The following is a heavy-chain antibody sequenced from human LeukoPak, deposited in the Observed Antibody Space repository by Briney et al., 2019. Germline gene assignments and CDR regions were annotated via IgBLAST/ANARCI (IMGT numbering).Heavy chain of an antibody. D-gene: IGHD3-3*01. Sequence: SETLSLTCTVSGGSISSYYWSWIRQPAGKGLEWIGRIYTSGSTNYNPSLKSRVTISVDTSKNQFSLKLSSVTAADTAVYYCARRYYDFWSGYYRTSGWFDPWGQGTLVTVSS. V-gene: IGHV4-4*07. CDR3: ARRYYDFWSGYYRTSGWFDP. CDR1: GGSISSYY. CDR2: IYTSGST. J-gene: IGHJ5*02.